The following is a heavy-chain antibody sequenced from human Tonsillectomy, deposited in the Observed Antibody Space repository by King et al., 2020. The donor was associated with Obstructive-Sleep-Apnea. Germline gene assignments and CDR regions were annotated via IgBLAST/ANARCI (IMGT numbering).Heavy chain of an antibody. CDR3: TTLDQLLPTGDAFDI. CDR2: VRNKAFNYAT. J-gene: IGHJ3*02. V-gene: IGHV3-73*01. D-gene: IGHD1-1*01. CDR1: GFSFSGSA. Sequence: EVQLVQSGGGLVQPGGSLKLSCAASGFSFSGSAMHLVRQASGKGLEWVGRVRNKAFNYATTYAASVKGRFTISRNASKRPAYLQMNSLKTEDTAVYFCTTLDQLLPTGDAFDIWGQGTTVTVSS.